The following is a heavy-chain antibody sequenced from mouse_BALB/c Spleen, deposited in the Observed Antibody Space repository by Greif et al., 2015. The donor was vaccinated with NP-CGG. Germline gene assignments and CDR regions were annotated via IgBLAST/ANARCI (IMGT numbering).Heavy chain of an antibody. Sequence: VQLQQSGAELVRPGSSVKISCKASGYAFSSYWMNWVKQRPGQGLEWIGQIYPGDGDTNYNGKFKGKATLTADKSSSTAYMQLSSLTSEDSAVYFCARLGGNYDWFAYWGQGTLVTVSA. J-gene: IGHJ3*01. CDR3: ARLGGNYDWFAY. D-gene: IGHD2-1*01. CDR2: IYPGDGDT. V-gene: IGHV1-80*01. CDR1: GYAFSSYW.